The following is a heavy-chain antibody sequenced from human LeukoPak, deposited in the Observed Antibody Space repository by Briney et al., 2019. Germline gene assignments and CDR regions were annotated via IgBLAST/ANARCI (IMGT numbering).Heavy chain of an antibody. CDR1: GDSVSSNSAA. CDR2: TYYRSKWYN. CDR3: ARDAYSSNWYFDY. V-gene: IGHV6-1*01. D-gene: IGHD6-13*01. Sequence: SQTLSLTCAISGDSVSSNSAAWNWIRQSPSRGLEWLGRTYYRSKWYNDYAVSVKSRIIINPDTFKDQFSLQLNSVTPEDTGVYYCARDAYSSNWYFDYWGQGTLVTVSS. J-gene: IGHJ4*02.